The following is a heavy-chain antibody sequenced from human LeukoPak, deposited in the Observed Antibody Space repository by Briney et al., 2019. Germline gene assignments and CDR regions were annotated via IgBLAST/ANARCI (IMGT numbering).Heavy chain of an antibody. CDR1: GYKFTNYW. J-gene: IGHJ3*02. V-gene: IGHV5-51*01. CDR2: IYPGDSDT. Sequence: GESLKISCKGSGYKFTNYWIGWVRQMPGKGLEWMGIIYPGDSDTRYSPSFQGQVTISADKSISTAYLQWSSLKASDTAMYYCARREGLRAYCSSTSCYGAFDIWGQGTMVTVSS. CDR3: ARREGLRAYCSSTSCYGAFDI. D-gene: IGHD2-2*01.